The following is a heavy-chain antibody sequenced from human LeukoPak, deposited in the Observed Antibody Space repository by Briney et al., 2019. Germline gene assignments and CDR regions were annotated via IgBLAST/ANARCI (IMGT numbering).Heavy chain of an antibody. CDR1: GGSISSGSYY. Sequence: SETLSLTCTVSGGSISSGSYYWSWIRQPAGKGLEWIGRIYTSGSTNYNPSLKSRVTISVDTSKNQFSLKLGSVTAADTAVYYCASANWGLIDYWGQGTLVTVSS. D-gene: IGHD7-27*01. V-gene: IGHV4-61*02. J-gene: IGHJ4*02. CDR2: IYTSGST. CDR3: ASANWGLIDY.